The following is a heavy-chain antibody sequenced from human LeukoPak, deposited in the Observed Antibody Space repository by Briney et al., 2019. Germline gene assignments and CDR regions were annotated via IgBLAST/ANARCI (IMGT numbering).Heavy chain of an antibody. CDR1: RFTLSSYS. J-gene: IGHJ4*02. Sequence: GGSLRLSCAASRFTLSSYSMNWVRQAPGKGLEWVSPISSSRSSYIYYPASVKGRFTISRDNAKNSLYLQMNSLRADDTAVYYCARKGLRYFDWLSIMGIDCWDQGTLVTVSS. D-gene: IGHD3-9*01. V-gene: IGHV3-21*06. CDR3: ARKGLRYFDWLSIMGIDC. CDR2: ISSSRSSYI.